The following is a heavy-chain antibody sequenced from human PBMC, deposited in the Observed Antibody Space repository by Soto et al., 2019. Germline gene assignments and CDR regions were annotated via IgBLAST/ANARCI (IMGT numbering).Heavy chain of an antibody. Sequence: SQTLSLTCAISGDSVSSNSAAWNWIRQSPSRGLEWLGRTYYRSKWYNDYAVSVKSRITINPDTSKNQFSLQLNSVTPEDTAVYYCARVGDSIAAAGTFLHFFFYDTEVWGNETLFTVAS. CDR3: ARVGDSIAAAGTFLHFFFYDTEV. CDR1: GDSVSSNSAA. CDR2: TYYRSKWYN. J-gene: IGHJ6*03. D-gene: IGHD6-13*01. V-gene: IGHV6-1*01.